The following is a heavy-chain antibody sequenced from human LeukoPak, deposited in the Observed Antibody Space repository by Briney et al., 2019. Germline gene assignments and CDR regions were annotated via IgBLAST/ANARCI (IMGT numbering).Heavy chain of an antibody. V-gene: IGHV1-18*01. J-gene: IGHJ4*02. Sequence: GASVKVSCKASGYTFTSYGISWVRQAPGQGLEWMGWISAYNGNTNYAQKLQGRVTMTTDTSTSTAYMELRSLGSDDTAVYYCARDWSYYYDSSGYYPGDYWGQGTLVTVSS. CDR2: ISAYNGNT. D-gene: IGHD3-22*01. CDR1: GYTFTSYG. CDR3: ARDWSYYYDSSGYYPGDY.